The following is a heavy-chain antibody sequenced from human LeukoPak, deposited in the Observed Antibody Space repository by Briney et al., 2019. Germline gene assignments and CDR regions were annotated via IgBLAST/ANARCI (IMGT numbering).Heavy chain of an antibody. CDR2: IIPIFGTA. V-gene: IGHV1-69*05. D-gene: IGHD6-13*01. CDR3: ARALSAAGSSVDY. CDR1: GGTFSSYA. Sequence: SVKVSCKASGGTFSSYAISWVRQAPGQGLEWMGGIIPIFGTANYAQKLQGRVTMTTDTSTSTAYMELRSLRSDDTAVYYCARALSAAGSSVDYWGQGALVTVSS. J-gene: IGHJ4*02.